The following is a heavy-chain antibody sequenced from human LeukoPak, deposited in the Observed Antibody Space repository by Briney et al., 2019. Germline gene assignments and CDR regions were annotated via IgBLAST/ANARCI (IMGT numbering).Heavy chain of an antibody. D-gene: IGHD3-22*01. J-gene: IGHJ4*02. CDR2: IYTSGGT. CDR1: GGSISSGSYY. Sequence: PSETLSLTCTVSGGSISSGSYYWSWIRQPAGKGLEWIGRIYTSGGTNYNPSLKSRVTMSVDTSKNQFSLKLSSVTAADTAVYYCARVTTGGYYNCWGQGTLVTVSS. V-gene: IGHV4-61*02. CDR3: ARVTTGGYYNC.